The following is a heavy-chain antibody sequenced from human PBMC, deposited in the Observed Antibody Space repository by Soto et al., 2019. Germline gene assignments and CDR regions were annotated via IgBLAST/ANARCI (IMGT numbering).Heavy chain of an antibody. CDR3: ARDSGIRGPSGDLDY. CDR2: IIPILGIA. CDR1: GGTFSSYT. J-gene: IGHJ4*02. Sequence: SVKVSCKASGGTFSSYTISWVRQAPGQGLEWMGRIIPILGIANYAQNFQDRVTITRDTSATTAYMELSRLTSEDTAVYYCARDSGIRGPSGDLDYWGQGTLVTVSS. V-gene: IGHV1-69*04. D-gene: IGHD1-20*01.